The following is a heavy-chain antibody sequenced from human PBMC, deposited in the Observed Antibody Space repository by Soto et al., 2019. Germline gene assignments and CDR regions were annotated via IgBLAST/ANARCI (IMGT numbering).Heavy chain of an antibody. J-gene: IGHJ4*02. V-gene: IGHV3-48*03. CDR1: GFSFNLYE. Sequence: QPGGSLRLSCAASGFSFNLYEMNWVRQAPGKGLEWVSYISNSGDTISYADSVRGRFTISRDNAENSLYLQMNSLRAEDTAVYYCARFGEGDSGYYPEFDYWGPGTLVTVSS. CDR2: ISNSGDTI. D-gene: IGHD3-22*01. CDR3: ARFGEGDSGYYPEFDY.